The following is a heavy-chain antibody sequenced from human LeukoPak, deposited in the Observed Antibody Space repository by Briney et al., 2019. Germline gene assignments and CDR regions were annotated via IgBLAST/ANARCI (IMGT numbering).Heavy chain of an antibody. CDR1: GYTLTELS. V-gene: IGHV1-24*01. Sequence: ASVKVSCKVSGYTLTELSMHWVRQAPGKGPEWMGGFDPEDGETIYAQKFQGRVTMTEDTSTDTAYMELSSLRSEDTAVYYCATVMIFGVGSDYWGQGTLVTVSS. D-gene: IGHD3-3*01. CDR3: ATVMIFGVGSDY. J-gene: IGHJ4*02. CDR2: FDPEDGET.